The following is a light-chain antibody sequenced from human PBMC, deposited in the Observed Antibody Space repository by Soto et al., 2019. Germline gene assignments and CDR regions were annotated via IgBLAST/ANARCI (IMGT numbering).Light chain of an antibody. CDR1: QTISSW. V-gene: IGKV1-5*01. CDR3: QQYNSYPGT. CDR2: DAS. Sequence: DIQMTQSPSTRSASVGARVTITCRASQTISSWLAWYQQKPGKAPKLLIYDASSLESGVPSRFSGSGSGTECTLTISSLQPDDFAPYYCQQYNSYPGTFGEGTKVEIK. J-gene: IGKJ1*01.